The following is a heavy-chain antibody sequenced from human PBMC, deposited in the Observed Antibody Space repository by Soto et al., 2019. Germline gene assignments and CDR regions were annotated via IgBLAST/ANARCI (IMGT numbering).Heavy chain of an antibody. CDR2: INAGTGNT. D-gene: IGHD6-19*01. Sequence: QVQLVQSGAEVKKPGASVNVSCKASGFTFSKYAMHWVRQAPGQRLEWMGWINAGTGNTRYLEKLEGRVTIIRDTSASTVYMELSSLRSEDTAVYYCARDYADIAVAGIPLLAHWGQGTLVTVSS. V-gene: IGHV1-3*01. CDR1: GFTFSKYA. CDR3: ARDYADIAVAGIPLLAH. J-gene: IGHJ4*01.